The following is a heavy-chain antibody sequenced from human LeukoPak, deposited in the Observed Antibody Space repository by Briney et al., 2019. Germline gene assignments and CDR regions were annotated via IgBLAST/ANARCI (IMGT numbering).Heavy chain of an antibody. CDR1: EFSFSTYS. Sequence: PGGSLRLSCAASEFSFSTYSMSWVRQAPGKGLEWVSYISSSSSTIYYADSVKGRFTISRDNAKNSLYLQMNSLRAEDTAVYYCARGRYDTLDYWGQGTLVTVSS. J-gene: IGHJ4*02. CDR2: ISSSSSTI. CDR3: ARGRYDTLDY. V-gene: IGHV3-48*01. D-gene: IGHD3-22*01.